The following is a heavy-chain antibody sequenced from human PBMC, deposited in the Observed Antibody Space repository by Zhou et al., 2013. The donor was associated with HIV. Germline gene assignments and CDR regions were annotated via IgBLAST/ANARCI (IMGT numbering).Heavy chain of an antibody. J-gene: IGHJ2*01. D-gene: IGHD3-22*01. Sequence: QVQLVQSGAEVKKPGSSVKVSCKASGGTFSSYAISWVRQAPGQGLEWMGGITPIIRTTYYAQRFQGRVTITADESTSTAYMQLNSLTSEDTAVYFCARENYYYDPSGHFPPVLTIWYFDIWGRGTLVTVSS. V-gene: IGHV1-69*12. CDR3: ARENYYYDPSGHFPPVLTIWYFDI. CDR2: ITPIIRTT. CDR1: GGTFSSYA.